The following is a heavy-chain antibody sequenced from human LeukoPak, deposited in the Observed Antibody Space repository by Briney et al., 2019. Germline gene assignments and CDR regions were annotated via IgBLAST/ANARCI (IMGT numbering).Heavy chain of an antibody. CDR3: ARGPGHYGSGSNYYGMDV. CDR1: GYTFTSYA. D-gene: IGHD3-10*01. CDR2: INAGNGNT. J-gene: IGHJ6*02. V-gene: IGHV1-3*01. Sequence: GASVKVSCKASGYTFTSYAMHWVRQAPGRRLEWMGWINAGNGNTKYSQKFQGRVTITRDTSTSTAYMELRSLRSDDTAVYYCARGPGHYGSGSNYYGMDVWGQGTTVTVSS.